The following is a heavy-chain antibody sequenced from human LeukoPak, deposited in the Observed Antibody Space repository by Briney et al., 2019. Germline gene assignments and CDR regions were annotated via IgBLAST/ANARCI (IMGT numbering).Heavy chain of an antibody. V-gene: IGHV4-30-4*08. CDR1: GGSISSGDYY. Sequence: PSETLSLTCTVSGGSISSGDYYWSWIRQPPGKGLEWIGYIYYSGSIYYNPSLKSRVTISVDTSKNQFSLKLSSVTAADTAVYYCARDQKYYYDSSGNFWGQGTMVTVSS. D-gene: IGHD3-22*01. CDR3: ARDQKYYYDSSGNF. J-gene: IGHJ3*01. CDR2: IYYSGSI.